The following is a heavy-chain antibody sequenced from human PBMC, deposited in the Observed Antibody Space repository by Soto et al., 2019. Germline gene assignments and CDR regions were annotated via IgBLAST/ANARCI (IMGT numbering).Heavy chain of an antibody. J-gene: IGHJ4*02. CDR1: GFTVSSYA. CDR3: AKASGDYVRDYFDY. D-gene: IGHD4-17*01. Sequence: PGGSLRLSCAASGFTVSSYALNWVRQAPGKGLEWVSGISASTYYADSVKGRFTISRDTSKNTLYLQMNSLRAEDTAVYYCAKASGDYVRDYFDYWGQGTLVTVSS. CDR2: ISAST. V-gene: IGHV3-23*01.